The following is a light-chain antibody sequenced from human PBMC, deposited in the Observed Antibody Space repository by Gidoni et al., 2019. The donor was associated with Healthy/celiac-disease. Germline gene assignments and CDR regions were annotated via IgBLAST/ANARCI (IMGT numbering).Light chain of an antibody. CDR2: QDS. J-gene: IGLJ2*01. CDR3: QAWDSSIVV. CDR1: KLGDKY. Sequence: SYELTQPPSGSVSPGQTASIPCSGDKLGDKYACWYQQKPGQSPVLVIYQDSKRPSGIPERFSGSNSGNTATLTISGTQAMDEADYYCQAWDSSIVVFGGGTKLTVL. V-gene: IGLV3-1*01.